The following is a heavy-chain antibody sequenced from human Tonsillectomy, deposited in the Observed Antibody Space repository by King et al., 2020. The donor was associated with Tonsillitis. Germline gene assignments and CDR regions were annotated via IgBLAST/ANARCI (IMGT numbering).Heavy chain of an antibody. V-gene: IGHV3-30-3*01. CDR2: ISYDGTNK. J-gene: IGHJ4*02. CDR3: ASDRGYSYGWGYFDY. D-gene: IGHD5-18*01. Sequence: VQLVESGGGVVQPGRSLRLSCAASGFTFSSYAMHWVRQAPGKGLEWVAVISYDGTNKYYADSVKGRFTISRDNSKNTLSLQMNSLGAEDTAVYYCASDRGYSYGWGYFDYWGQGTLGTVSS. CDR1: GFTFSSYA.